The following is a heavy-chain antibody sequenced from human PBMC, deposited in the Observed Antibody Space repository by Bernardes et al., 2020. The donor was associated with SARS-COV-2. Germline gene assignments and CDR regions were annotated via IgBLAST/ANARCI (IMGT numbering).Heavy chain of an antibody. V-gene: IGHV3-33*06. D-gene: IGHD3-9*01. CDR1: GFTFSSYG. J-gene: IGHJ6*02. CDR3: AKELRYYDILTGRHAGYYGMDD. CDR2: IWYDGSNK. Sequence: GGSLRLSCAASGFTFSSYGMHWVRQAPGKGLEWVSGIWYDGSNKYYADSVKGRFTISRDNSKNTLYLQMNSLRAEDTAVYYCAKELRYYDILTGRHAGYYGMDDWGQGTTVTVSS.